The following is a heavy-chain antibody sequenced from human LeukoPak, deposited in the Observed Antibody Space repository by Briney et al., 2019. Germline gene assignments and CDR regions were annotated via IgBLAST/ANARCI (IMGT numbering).Heavy chain of an antibody. D-gene: IGHD1-26*01. Sequence: GASVKVSCKASGYTFTGYYMHWVRQAPGQGLEWMGWINPNSGGTNYAQKFQGRVTMTRDTSISTAYMELSRLRSDDTAVYYCARDRYSGSQADYYYYYMDVWGKGTTVTVSS. CDR3: ARDRYSGSQADYYYYYMDV. CDR1: GYTFTGYY. J-gene: IGHJ6*03. V-gene: IGHV1-2*02. CDR2: INPNSGGT.